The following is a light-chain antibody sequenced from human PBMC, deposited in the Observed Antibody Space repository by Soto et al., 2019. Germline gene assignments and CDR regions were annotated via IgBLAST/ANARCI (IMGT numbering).Light chain of an antibody. CDR3: STYADTNICV. Sequence: QSALTQPPSASGSPGQAVTISCTGTRRDIGGYGCVSCYQIRPGEATPRILYNVNGLPSAVPRRFSGCESVNSASLTVSCILAVDMVDYYCSTYADTNICVFGTGTKVTVL. V-gene: IGLV2-8*01. CDR1: RRDIGGYGC. J-gene: IGLJ1*01. CDR2: NVN.